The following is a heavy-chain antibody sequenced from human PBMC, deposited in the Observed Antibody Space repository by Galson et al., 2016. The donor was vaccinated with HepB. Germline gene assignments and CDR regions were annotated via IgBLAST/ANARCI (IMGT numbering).Heavy chain of an antibody. Sequence: SLRLSCAASGFTFSSYAMSWVRQAPGKGLEWVSAISGSGGSTYYADSVKGLFTISRDNSKNTLYLQMNSLRAEDTAVYYCAKVKTGGDYDFWSLDYWGQGTLVTVSS. V-gene: IGHV3-23*01. J-gene: IGHJ4*02. D-gene: IGHD3-3*01. CDR2: ISGSGGST. CDR1: GFTFSSYA. CDR3: AKVKTGGDYDFWSLDY.